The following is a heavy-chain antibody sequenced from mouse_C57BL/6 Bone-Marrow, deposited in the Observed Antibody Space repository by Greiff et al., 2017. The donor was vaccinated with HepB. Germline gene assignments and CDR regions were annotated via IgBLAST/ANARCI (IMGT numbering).Heavy chain of an antibody. CDR2: IDPSDSYT. CDR3: AREDFIYYYGSSSAWFAY. CDR1: GYTFTSYW. Sequence: VQLQQPGAELVKPGASVKLSCKASGYTFTSYWMQWVKQRPGQGLEWIGEIDPSDSYTNYNQKFKGKATLTVDTSSSTAYMQLSSLTSEDSAVYYCAREDFIYYYGSSSAWFAYWGQGTLVTVSA. V-gene: IGHV1-50*01. D-gene: IGHD1-1*01. J-gene: IGHJ3*01.